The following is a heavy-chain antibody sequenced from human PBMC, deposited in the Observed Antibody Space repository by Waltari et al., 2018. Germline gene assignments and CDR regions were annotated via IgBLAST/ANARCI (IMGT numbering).Heavy chain of an antibody. CDR3: ARPGLGGAMVYFQH. CDR1: GGSISSSSYY. D-gene: IGHD3-10*01. CDR2: IYYSGST. Sequence: QLQLQESGPGLVKPSETLSLTCTVSGGSISSSSYYWGWIRQPPGKGLEWIGSIYYSGSTYYNPSLESRVTISVDTSKNQFSLKLSSVTAADTAVYYCARPGLGGAMVYFQHWGQGTLVTVSS. V-gene: IGHV4-39*01. J-gene: IGHJ1*01.